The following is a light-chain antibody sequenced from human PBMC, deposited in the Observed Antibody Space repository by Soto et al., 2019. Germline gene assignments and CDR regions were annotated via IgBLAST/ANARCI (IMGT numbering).Light chain of an antibody. CDR3: QQYNSYSGM. J-gene: IGKJ1*01. CDR1: QSISNW. Sequence: IQMTQSPSTLPASVGDRVTITCRASQSISNWLAWYQQKPGRAPKLLIFDASSLESGVPSRFSGNGSVTEFTLTISGLQPDDFASYYCQQYNSYSGMFGQGTKVDIK. CDR2: DAS. V-gene: IGKV1-5*01.